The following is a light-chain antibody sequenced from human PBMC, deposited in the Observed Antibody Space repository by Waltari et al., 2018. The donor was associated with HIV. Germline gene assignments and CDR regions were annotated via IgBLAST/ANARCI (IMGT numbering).Light chain of an antibody. CDR1: QSISTW. Sequence: DIQMTQSPSTLSASVGDRVTITCRSSQSISTWLAWYQQKPGKAPKVLSYQASSLESGVPSRFSGSGSGTEFTLTISSLQPDDFATYYCQQYNSYWWTFGQGTKLEIK. V-gene: IGKV1-5*03. J-gene: IGKJ2*02. CDR2: QAS. CDR3: QQYNSYWWT.